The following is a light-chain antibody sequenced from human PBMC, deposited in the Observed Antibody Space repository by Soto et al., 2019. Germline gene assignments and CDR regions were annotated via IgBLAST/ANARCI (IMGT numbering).Light chain of an antibody. CDR1: SSDVGGNNF. Sequence: QSALTQPRSASESPGQSVTISCTGTSSDVGGNNFLSWYQQHPGKAPKLIIYEVNKRPSGVPDRFSGSKSGNTASLPVSGRQAEDEADYYGSSHGGSSKFYVFGTGTKV. CDR3: SSHGGSSKFYV. V-gene: IGLV2-8*01. CDR2: EVN. J-gene: IGLJ1*01.